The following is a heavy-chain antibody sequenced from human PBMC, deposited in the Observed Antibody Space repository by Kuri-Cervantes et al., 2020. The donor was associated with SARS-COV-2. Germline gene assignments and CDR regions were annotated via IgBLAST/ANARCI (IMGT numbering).Heavy chain of an antibody. V-gene: IGHV3-73*01. CDR3: TTLIDY. J-gene: IGHJ4*02. CDR1: GFLFSASA. Sequence: GGSLRLSCKVSGFLFSASATHWVRQASGKGLEWVGRVRGAANNYATAYAASVKGRFTISRDDSKNIAYLQMNSLKTEDTAVYYCTTLIDYWGQGALVTVSS. CDR2: VRGAANNYAT.